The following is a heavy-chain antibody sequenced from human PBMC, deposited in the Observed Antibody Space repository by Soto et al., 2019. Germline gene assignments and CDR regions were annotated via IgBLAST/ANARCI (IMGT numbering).Heavy chain of an antibody. CDR3: AKDLGGMNDFWSGLTDYGMDV. D-gene: IGHD3-3*01. J-gene: IGHJ6*02. CDR2: ISYDGSNK. CDR1: GFTFSSYG. V-gene: IGHV3-30*18. Sequence: PGGSLRLSCAASGFTFSSYGMHWVRQAPGKGLEWVAVISYDGSNKYYADSVKGRFTISRDNSKNTLYLQMSSLRAEDTAVYYCAKDLGGMNDFWSGLTDYGMDVWGQGTTVTVS.